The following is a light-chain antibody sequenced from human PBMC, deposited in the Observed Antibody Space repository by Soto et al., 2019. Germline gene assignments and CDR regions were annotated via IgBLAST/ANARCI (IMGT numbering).Light chain of an antibody. V-gene: IGKV3-11*01. CDR3: HQRQSWPRT. CDR2: HTS. Sequence: SQSPSILSVSTGERATLSCRASLTVNGRLAWYQHKPGQAPRLLIYHTSNRATGIPARFSGSGSGTDFTLTISSLEPEDFAVYYCHQRQSWPRTFGQRTKV. CDR1: LTVNGR. J-gene: IGKJ1*01.